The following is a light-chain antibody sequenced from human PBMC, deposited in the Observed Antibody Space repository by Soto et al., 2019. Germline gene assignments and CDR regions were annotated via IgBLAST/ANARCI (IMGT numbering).Light chain of an antibody. CDR1: QSIDSY. CDR2: AAS. J-gene: IGKJ1*01. Sequence: DIQMTQSPSSLSASVGDRVTITCRASQSIDSYLNWYQQKPGKAPKLLIYAASSLQSGVPSRFSGSGSGTDFTLTVSSLQPEDSATYYCQQSYSSPRTFGQGTKVEIK. V-gene: IGKV1-39*01. CDR3: QQSYSSPRT.